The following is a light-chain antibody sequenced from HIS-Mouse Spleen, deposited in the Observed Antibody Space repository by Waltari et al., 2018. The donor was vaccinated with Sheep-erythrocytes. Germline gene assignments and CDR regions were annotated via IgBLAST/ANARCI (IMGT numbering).Light chain of an antibody. Sequence: SYELTQPPSVSVSPGQTASIPCSGDKLGDKYACWYRQKPGQSPVLVIYQDSKRPSGIPERFSGSNSGNTATLTISGTQAMDEADYYCQAWDSSVVFGGGTKLTVL. CDR2: QDS. V-gene: IGLV3-1*01. CDR1: KLGDKY. CDR3: QAWDSSVV. J-gene: IGLJ2*01.